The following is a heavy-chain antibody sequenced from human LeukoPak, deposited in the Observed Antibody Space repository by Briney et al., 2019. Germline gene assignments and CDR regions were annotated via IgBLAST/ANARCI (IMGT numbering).Heavy chain of an antibody. J-gene: IGHJ6*02. CDR2: ISWNSGSI. Sequence: PGGSLRLSCAASGFTFSSYAMYWVRQAPGKGLEWVSGISWNSGSIGYADSVKGRFTISRDNAKNSLYLQMNSLRAEDTALYYCAKGGLWFGELLSPGHDYGMDVWGQGTTVTVTS. CDR3: AKGGLWFGELLSPGHDYGMDV. CDR1: GFTFSSYA. D-gene: IGHD3-10*01. V-gene: IGHV3-9*01.